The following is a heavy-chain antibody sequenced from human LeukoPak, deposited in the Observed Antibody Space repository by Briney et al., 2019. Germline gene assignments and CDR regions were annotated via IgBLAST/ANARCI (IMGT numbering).Heavy chain of an antibody. CDR3: AREEATTTRGYYYYYYYMDV. CDR1: GGSISSYY. Sequence: SETLSLTCTVSGGSISSYYWSWIRQPAGKGLEWIGRIYTSGSTNYNPSLKSRVTMSVDTSKNQFSLQLNSVTPEDTAVYYCAREEATTTRGYYYYYYYMDVWGKGTTVTVSS. D-gene: IGHD5-12*01. CDR2: IYTSGST. V-gene: IGHV4-4*07. J-gene: IGHJ6*03.